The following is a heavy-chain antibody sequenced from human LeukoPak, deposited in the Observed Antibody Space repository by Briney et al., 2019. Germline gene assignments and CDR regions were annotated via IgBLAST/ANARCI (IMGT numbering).Heavy chain of an antibody. Sequence: GGSLRLSCAASGFTFDDYGMSWVRQAPGKGLEWVSGINWNAGSTGYADSVKGRFTISRDNAKNSLYLQMNSLRAEDTALYYCARAYRRSTSCQPDYWGQGTLVTVSS. D-gene: IGHD2-2*01. J-gene: IGHJ4*02. V-gene: IGHV3-20*04. CDR3: ARAYRRSTSCQPDY. CDR2: INWNAGST. CDR1: GFTFDDYG.